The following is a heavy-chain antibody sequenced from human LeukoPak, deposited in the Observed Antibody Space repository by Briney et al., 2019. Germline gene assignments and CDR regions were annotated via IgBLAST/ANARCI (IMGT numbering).Heavy chain of an antibody. D-gene: IGHD6-19*01. Sequence: GGSLRLSCAASDLTFSNSALHWVRQAPGKGLEWVAVISYDGSNKYYADSVKGRFTISRDNSKSTLYLQMNSLRAEDTAVYYCATSSGWSYFFDYWGQGIFVTVSS. CDR2: ISYDGSNK. J-gene: IGHJ4*02. V-gene: IGHV3-30*04. CDR3: ATSSGWSYFFDY. CDR1: DLTFSNSA.